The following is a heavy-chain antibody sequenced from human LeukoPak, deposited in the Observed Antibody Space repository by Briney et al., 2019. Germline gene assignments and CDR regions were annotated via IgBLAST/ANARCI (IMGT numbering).Heavy chain of an antibody. CDR1: GFTFSSYA. D-gene: IGHD6-19*01. Sequence: GGSLRLSCAASGFTFSSYAMSWVRQAPGKGLEWVSAISGSGGSTYYADSVKGRFTISRDNSEGTLYLQMSSLRAEDTAVYYCAKIGAVAGLTNNWFDPWGQGTLVTVSS. CDR2: ISGSGGST. J-gene: IGHJ5*02. CDR3: AKIGAVAGLTNNWFDP. V-gene: IGHV3-23*01.